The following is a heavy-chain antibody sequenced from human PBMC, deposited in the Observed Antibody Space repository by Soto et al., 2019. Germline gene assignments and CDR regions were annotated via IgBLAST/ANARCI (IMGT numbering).Heavy chain of an antibody. CDR1: GFTFTSSA. CDR2: IVVGSGNT. V-gene: IGHV1-58*01. Sequence: ASVKVSCKASGFTFTSSAVQWVRQARGQRLEWIGWIVVGSGNTNYAQKFQERVTITRDMSTSTAYMELSSLRSEDTAVYYCAAEGIAAAVGPDDIWGQGTMVTVSS. CDR3: AAEGIAAAVGPDDI. D-gene: IGHD6-13*01. J-gene: IGHJ3*02.